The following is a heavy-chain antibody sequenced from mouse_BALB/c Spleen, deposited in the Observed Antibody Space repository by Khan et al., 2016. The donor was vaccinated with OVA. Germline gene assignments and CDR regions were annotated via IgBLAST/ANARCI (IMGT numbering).Heavy chain of an antibody. Sequence: QVQLKQSGPGLIQPSQSLSITCTVSGFSLTSYGVHWVRQSPGKGLEWLGVIWSGGTTDYNVAFISRLTISKDKSKSQVFLKMNSLQANDTAIYYCASLYEYGEGFAYWGQGTLVTVSA. CDR3: ASLYEYGEGFAY. CDR1: GFSLTSYG. D-gene: IGHD2-4*01. J-gene: IGHJ3*01. CDR2: IWSGGTT. V-gene: IGHV2-2*02.